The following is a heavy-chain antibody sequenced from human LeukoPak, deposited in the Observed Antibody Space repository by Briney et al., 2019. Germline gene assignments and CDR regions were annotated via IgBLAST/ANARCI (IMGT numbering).Heavy chain of an antibody. Sequence: GGSLRLSCAASGFTVSSNYMSWVRQAPGKGLEWVSVIYSGGSTYYADSVKGRFTISRDNSKNTLYLQMNSLRAEDTAVYYGARIGSSGWYDYYYYGMDVWGQGTTVTVSS. V-gene: IGHV3-66*01. D-gene: IGHD6-19*01. J-gene: IGHJ6*02. CDR2: IYSGGST. CDR3: ARIGSSGWYDYYYYGMDV. CDR1: GFTVSSNY.